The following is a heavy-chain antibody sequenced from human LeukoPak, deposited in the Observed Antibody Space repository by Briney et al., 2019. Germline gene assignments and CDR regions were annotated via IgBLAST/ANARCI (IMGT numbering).Heavy chain of an antibody. CDR1: GFTFSSYA. V-gene: IGHV3-23*01. Sequence: GGSLRLSCAASGFTFSSYAMSWVRQAPGKGLEWVSAISGSGGSTYYADSVKGRFTISRDNSKNTLYLQMNSLRAEDTAVYYCARVPKGYSSSWFPYYFDYWGQGTLVTVSS. CDR2: ISGSGGST. D-gene: IGHD6-13*01. CDR3: ARVPKGYSSSWFPYYFDY. J-gene: IGHJ4*02.